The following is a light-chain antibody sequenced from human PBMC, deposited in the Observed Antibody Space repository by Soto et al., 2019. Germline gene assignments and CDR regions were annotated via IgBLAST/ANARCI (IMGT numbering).Light chain of an antibody. Sequence: QSALTQPASVSASPGQSITISCTGTGSDVGGYDYVSWYQQCPGKAPTLMIYEVTNRPSGVSNRFSGSKSGNTATLTISGLQAEDEADYYCCSYSHTNSLYVFGTGTKLTVL. V-gene: IGLV2-14*01. CDR3: CSYSHTNSLYV. J-gene: IGLJ1*01. CDR2: EVT. CDR1: GSDVGGYDY.